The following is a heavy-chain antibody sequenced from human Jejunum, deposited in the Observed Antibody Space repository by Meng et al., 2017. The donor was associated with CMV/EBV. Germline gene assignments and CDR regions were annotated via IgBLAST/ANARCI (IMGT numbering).Heavy chain of an antibody. D-gene: IGHD6-19*01. CDR1: GGSISSGDYY. CDR2: IYYSGAS. J-gene: IGHJ4*02. Sequence: QRQESGPGLFKPSQTLSLTCSVSGGSISSGDYYWSWIRQSPEKGLEWIGFIYYSGASYSTPSLRSRVTMSMDTSTNQFSLRLNSVTAADTGVYFCARDRGYSSGWGVFDYWGRGTLVTVSS. CDR3: ARDRGYSSGWGVFDY. V-gene: IGHV4-30-4*01.